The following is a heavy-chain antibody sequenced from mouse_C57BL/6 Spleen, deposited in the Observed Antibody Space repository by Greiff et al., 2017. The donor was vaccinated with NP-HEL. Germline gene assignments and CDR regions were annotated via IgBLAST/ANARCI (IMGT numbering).Heavy chain of an antibody. CDR2: IYPGDGDT. J-gene: IGHJ4*01. V-gene: IGHV1-82*01. CDR3: ARYHAKERRAMDY. Sequence: QVQLQQSGPELVKPGASVKISCKASGYAFSSSWMNWVKQRPGKGLEWIGRIYPGDGDTNYNGKFKGKATLTADKSSSTAYMQLSSLTSEDSAVYSCARYHAKERRAMDYWGQGTSVTVSS. D-gene: IGHD6-1*01. CDR1: GYAFSSSW.